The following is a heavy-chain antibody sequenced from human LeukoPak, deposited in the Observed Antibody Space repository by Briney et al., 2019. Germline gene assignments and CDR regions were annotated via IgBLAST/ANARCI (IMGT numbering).Heavy chain of an antibody. D-gene: IGHD3-22*01. J-gene: IGHJ1*01. CDR3: ARDSSHITMIGYFQH. Sequence: GGSLRLSCAASGFTFSSYWMSWVRQAPGKGLEWVANIKQDGSEKYYVDSVKGRFAISRDNAKNSLYLQMNSLRAEDTAVYYCARDSSHITMIGYFQHWGQGTLVTVSS. CDR1: GFTFSSYW. CDR2: IKQDGSEK. V-gene: IGHV3-7*01.